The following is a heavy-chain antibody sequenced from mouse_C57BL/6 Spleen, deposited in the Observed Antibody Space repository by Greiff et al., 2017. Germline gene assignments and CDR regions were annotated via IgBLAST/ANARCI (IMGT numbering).Heavy chain of an antibody. J-gene: IGHJ3*01. Sequence: VQLKESGPELVKPGASVKMSCKASGYTFTDYNMHWVKQSHGKSLEWIGYINPNNGGTSYNQKFKGKATLTVNKSSSTAYMELRSLTSEDSAVYLCESGGSWFAYGGQGTLLTVS. CDR1: GYTFTDYN. CDR3: ESGGSWFAY. CDR2: INPNNGGT. V-gene: IGHV1-22*01.